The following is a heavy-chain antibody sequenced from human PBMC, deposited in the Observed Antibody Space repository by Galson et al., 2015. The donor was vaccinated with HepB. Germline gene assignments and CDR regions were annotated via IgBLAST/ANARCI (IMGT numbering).Heavy chain of an antibody. J-gene: IGHJ3*01. Sequence: QSGAEVKKPGESLKISCQGSGYTFTKYWIGWVQQMPGKGLEWMGIIYPGDSDTRYSPSFQGQVTISVDKSISTAYLQLSNLKASDSAMYYCARRGDTRTMGHDAFGFWGQGTLVTVSS. CDR1: GYTFTKYW. CDR3: ARRGDTRTMGHDAFGF. CDR2: IYPGDSDT. V-gene: IGHV5-51*03. D-gene: IGHD5-18*01.